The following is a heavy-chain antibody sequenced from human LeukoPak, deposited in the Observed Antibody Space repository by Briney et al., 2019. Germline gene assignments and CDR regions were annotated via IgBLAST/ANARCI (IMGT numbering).Heavy chain of an antibody. Sequence: ASVKVSCKASGYTFTSYAMHWVRQAPGQRFEWMGWINAGNGNTKYSQEFQGRVTITRDTSASTAYMELSSLRSEDMTVYYCARLSETYYYDSSGYSHLDYWGQGTLVTVSS. CDR2: INAGNGNT. V-gene: IGHV1-3*03. J-gene: IGHJ4*02. CDR3: ARLSETYYYDSSGYSHLDY. CDR1: GYTFTSYA. D-gene: IGHD3-22*01.